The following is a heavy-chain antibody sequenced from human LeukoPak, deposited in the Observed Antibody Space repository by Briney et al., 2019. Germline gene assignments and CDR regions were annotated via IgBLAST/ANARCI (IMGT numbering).Heavy chain of an antibody. Sequence: SVKVSCKASGGTFSSYAISWVRQAPGQGLEWMGGIIPTFGTANYAQKFQGRVTITADESTSTAYMELSSLRSEDTAVYYCAREKSSGWYGTLDAFDIWGQGTMVTVSS. CDR3: AREKSSGWYGTLDAFDI. CDR1: GGTFSSYA. D-gene: IGHD6-19*01. V-gene: IGHV1-69*13. CDR2: IIPTFGTA. J-gene: IGHJ3*02.